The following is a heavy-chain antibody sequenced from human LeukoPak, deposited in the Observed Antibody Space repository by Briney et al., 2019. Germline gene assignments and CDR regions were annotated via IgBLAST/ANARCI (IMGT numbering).Heavy chain of an antibody. D-gene: IGHD3-22*01. V-gene: IGHV3-21*01. CDR1: GFTFSSYS. Sequence: GGSLRLSCAASGFTFSSYSMNWVRQAPGKGLEWVSSISSSSSYIYYADSVKGRFTISRGNAKNSLYLQMNSLRAEDTAVYYCARDAGGYYAYWGQGTLVTVSS. CDR3: ARDAGGYYAY. J-gene: IGHJ4*02. CDR2: ISSSSSYI.